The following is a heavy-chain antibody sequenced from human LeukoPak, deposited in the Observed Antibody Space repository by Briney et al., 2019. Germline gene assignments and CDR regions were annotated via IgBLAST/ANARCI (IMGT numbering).Heavy chain of an antibody. J-gene: IGHJ5*02. V-gene: IGHV4-34*01. Sequence: PSETLSLTCAVYGGSFSGYYWSWIRQPPGEGLEWIGEINHSGSTNYNPSLKSRVTISVDTSKNQFSLKLSSVTAADTAVYYCARHDYGGNSTIPWGQGTLVTVSS. CDR2: INHSGST. CDR3: ARHDYGGNSTIP. D-gene: IGHD4-17*01. CDR1: GGSFSGYY.